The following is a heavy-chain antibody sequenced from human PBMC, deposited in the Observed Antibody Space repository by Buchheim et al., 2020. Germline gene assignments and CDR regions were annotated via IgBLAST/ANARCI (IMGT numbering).Heavy chain of an antibody. V-gene: IGHV4-4*02. D-gene: IGHD2-2*01. CDR1: GDSISDINW. CDR2: IHHSGIT. CDR3: ARDRRSSPTAKEYYYYGLDV. J-gene: IGHJ6*02. Sequence: QVQLEESGPRLVKPSGTLSLTCVVSGDSISDINWWSWVRQPPGKGLEWIGEIHHSGITNYKPSLKSRVTISVDKSKNQLSLKMYFVTAADTAVYYCARDRRSSPTAKEYYYYGLDVWGQGTT.